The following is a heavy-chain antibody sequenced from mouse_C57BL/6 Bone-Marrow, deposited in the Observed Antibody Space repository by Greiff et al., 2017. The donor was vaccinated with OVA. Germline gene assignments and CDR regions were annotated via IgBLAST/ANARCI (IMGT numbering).Heavy chain of an antibody. CDR1: GFTFSSYA. J-gene: IGHJ4*01. Sequence: EVKVEESGGGLVKPGGSLKLSCAASGFTFSSYAMSWVRQTPEKRLEWVATISDGGSYTYYPDNVKGRFTISRDNAKNNLYLQMSHLKSEDTAMYYCARDAVNRDYAMDYWGQGTSVTVSS. D-gene: IGHD2-14*01. V-gene: IGHV5-4*01. CDR3: ARDAVNRDYAMDY. CDR2: ISDGGSYT.